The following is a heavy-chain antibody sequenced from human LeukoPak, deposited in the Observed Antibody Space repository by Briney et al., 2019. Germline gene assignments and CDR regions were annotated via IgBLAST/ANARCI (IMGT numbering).Heavy chain of an antibody. CDR1: GFTVSSNS. Sequence: GGSLRLSCTVSGFTVSSNSMSWVRQAPGKGLEWVSFIYSGTIHYSDSVKGRFTISRDNSKNTLYLQMNSLRAEDTAVYYCARRAGAYSHPYDYWGQGTLATVSS. D-gene: IGHD4/OR15-4a*01. CDR3: ARRAGAYSHPYDY. J-gene: IGHJ4*02. V-gene: IGHV3-53*01. CDR2: IYSGTI.